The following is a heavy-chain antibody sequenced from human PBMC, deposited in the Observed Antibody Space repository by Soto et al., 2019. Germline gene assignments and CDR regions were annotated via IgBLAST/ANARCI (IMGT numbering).Heavy chain of an antibody. J-gene: IGHJ3*02. CDR3: ARATSGSFDALDM. CDR1: GFTFGIYG. V-gene: IGHV3-33*01. CDR2: IWYDGSIK. D-gene: IGHD1-26*01. Sequence: QVQLVESGGGVVQPGRSLRLSCAASGFTFGIYGMHWVRQAPGKGLEWVAVIWYDGSIKYHADSVKCRFTISRDKSKNTVYLQTNRLRDEDTAVYYCARATSGSFDALDMWGQGTMVTVSS.